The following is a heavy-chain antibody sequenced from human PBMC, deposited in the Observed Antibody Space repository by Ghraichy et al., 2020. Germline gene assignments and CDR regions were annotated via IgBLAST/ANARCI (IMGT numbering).Heavy chain of an antibody. Sequence: ASVKVSCKASGYTFTGYYMHWVRQAPGQGLEWMGRINPNSGGTNYAQKFQGRVTMTRDTSISTAYMELSRLRSDDTAVYYCARAGTAKTTVTTYVDYWGQGTLVTVSS. CDR3: ARAGTAKTTVTTYVDY. V-gene: IGHV1-2*06. CDR1: GYTFTGYY. J-gene: IGHJ4*02. D-gene: IGHD4-17*01. CDR2: INPNSGGT.